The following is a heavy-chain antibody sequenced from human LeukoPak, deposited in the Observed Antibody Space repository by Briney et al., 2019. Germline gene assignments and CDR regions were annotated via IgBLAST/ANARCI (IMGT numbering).Heavy chain of an antibody. D-gene: IGHD3-3*01. CDR2: ISYDGSNK. J-gene: IGHJ6*02. CDR3: AKDYRITIFGVVIGYYYGMDV. V-gene: IGHV3-30*18. Sequence: GRSLRLSCAASGFTFSSYGMHWVRQAPGKGLEWVAVISYDGSNKYYADSVKGRFTISRDNSKNTLYLQMNSPRAEDTAVYYCAKDYRITIFGVVIGYYYGMDVWGQGTTVTVSS. CDR1: GFTFSSYG.